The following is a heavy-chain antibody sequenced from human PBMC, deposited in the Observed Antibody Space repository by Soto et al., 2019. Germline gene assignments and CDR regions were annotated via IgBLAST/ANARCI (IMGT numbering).Heavy chain of an antibody. CDR2: INHSGST. Sequence: QVQLQQWGAGLLKPSETLSLTCAVYGGSFSGYYWSWIRQPPGKGLEWIGEINHSGSTNYNPSLKSRVTISVATSKNQFSLKLSSVTAADTAVYYCARDHGHSSSWYYYYYGMDVWGQGTTVTVSS. CDR3: ARDHGHSSSWYYYYYGMDV. CDR1: GGSFSGYY. V-gene: IGHV4-34*01. D-gene: IGHD6-13*01. J-gene: IGHJ6*02.